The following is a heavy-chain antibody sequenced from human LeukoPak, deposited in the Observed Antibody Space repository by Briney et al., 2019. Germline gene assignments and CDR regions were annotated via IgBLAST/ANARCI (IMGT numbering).Heavy chain of an antibody. V-gene: IGHV4-31*03. J-gene: IGHJ4*02. CDR3: ARGAMFRGTAYSPGE. CDR2: IYYSGST. D-gene: IGHD3-10*01. CDR1: GGSISSGGYY. Sequence: PSETLSLTCTVSGGSISSGGYYWSWIRQHPGKGLEWIGYIYYSGSTSYNPSLKSRVTISVDTSKNQFSLKLSSVTAADTAVYYCARGAMFRGTAYSPGEWGQGTLVTVSS.